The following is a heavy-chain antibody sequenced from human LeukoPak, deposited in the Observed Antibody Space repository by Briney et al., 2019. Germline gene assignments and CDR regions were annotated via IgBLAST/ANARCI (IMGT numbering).Heavy chain of an antibody. D-gene: IGHD3-10*01. CDR2: INHSGTT. CDR3: ARINRGRFDP. J-gene: IGHJ5*02. CDR1: GGSFSDYW. Sequence: PSETLSLTCAVYGGSFSDYWYAWIRQSPGKGLEWMGEINHSGTTTYIPSLKSRVSMSVDTSKNQLSLSLRSVTAVDTAVYYCARINRGRFDPWGQGTLVTVSS. V-gene: IGHV4-34*01.